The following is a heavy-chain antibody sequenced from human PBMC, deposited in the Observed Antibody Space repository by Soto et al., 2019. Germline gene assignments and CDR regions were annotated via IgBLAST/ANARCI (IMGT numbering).Heavy chain of an antibody. CDR1: GGSFSGYY. J-gene: IGHJ5*02. D-gene: IGHD2-15*01. Sequence: QVQLQQWGAGLLKPSETLSLTCAVYGGSFSGYYWSWIRQPPGKGLEWIGEINHSGSTNYNPSLTSRVTIPVDTAKTQFSLKLSSVTAADPAVYYWARGPSRYGSGGSCYPGSGSDWFDPLGQGTLVTVSS. V-gene: IGHV4-34*01. CDR3: ARGPSRYGSGGSCYPGSGSDWFDP. CDR2: INHSGST.